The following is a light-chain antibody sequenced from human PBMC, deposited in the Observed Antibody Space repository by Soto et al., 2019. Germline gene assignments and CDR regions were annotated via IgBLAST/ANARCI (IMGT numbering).Light chain of an antibody. CDR1: QSISHW. J-gene: IGKJ1*01. CDR2: TAS. V-gene: IGKV1-5*03. CDR3: QQYNSDSRRT. Sequence: DIQMTQSPSTLSASVGDRVTITCRASQSISHWLAWYQQKAGKAPKLLIYTASTLASGVPSRFSGSGYATEFTLTITGLQPEDFATYYCQQYNSDSRRTFGPVTRVDMK.